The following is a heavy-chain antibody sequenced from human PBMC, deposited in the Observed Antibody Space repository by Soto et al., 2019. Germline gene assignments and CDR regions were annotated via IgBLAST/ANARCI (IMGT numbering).Heavy chain of an antibody. CDR3: AHRSSSWVMAY. CDR2: IYWDDDK. D-gene: IGHD6-13*01. CDR1: GFSLSTSGVG. Sequence: QITLKESGPTLVKPTQTLTLTCTFSGFSLSTSGVGVGWIRQPPGKALEWLALIYWDDDKRYSPSLKSRLTITQDTSKSQVVLTMTNMDPVDTATYYCAHRSSSWVMAYWGQGTLVTVSS. V-gene: IGHV2-5*02. J-gene: IGHJ4*02.